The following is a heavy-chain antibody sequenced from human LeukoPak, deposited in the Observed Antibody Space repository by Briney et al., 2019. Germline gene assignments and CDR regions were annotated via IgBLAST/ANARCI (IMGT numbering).Heavy chain of an antibody. D-gene: IGHD3-16*01. V-gene: IGHV3-66*02. CDR3: ARLTAGPIILTLGGPHFFDF. CDR1: EFTVSNNY. Sequence: PGGSLRLSCAASEFTVSNNYMSWVRQAPGKGLEWVSIIYSGGSTYYADSVKGRFTISRDNSKNTLYLQMNNLRAEDTAMYYCARLTAGPIILTLGGPHFFDFWGQGALVTVSS. J-gene: IGHJ4*02. CDR2: IYSGGST.